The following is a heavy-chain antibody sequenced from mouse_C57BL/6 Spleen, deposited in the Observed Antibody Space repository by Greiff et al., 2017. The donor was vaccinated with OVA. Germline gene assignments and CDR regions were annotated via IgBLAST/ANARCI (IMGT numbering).Heavy chain of an antibody. J-gene: IGHJ4*01. D-gene: IGHD2-2*01. CDR1: GFSLTSYG. CDR3: AREGSTMVTTAMDY. V-gene: IGHV2-6*03. CDR2: IWSDGST. Sequence: QVQLKESGPGLVAPSQSLSITCTVSGFSLTSYGVHWVRQPPGKGLEWLVVIWSDGSTTYNSALKSRLSISKDNSKSQVFLKMNSLQTDDTAMYYCAREGSTMVTTAMDYWGQGTSGTVSS.